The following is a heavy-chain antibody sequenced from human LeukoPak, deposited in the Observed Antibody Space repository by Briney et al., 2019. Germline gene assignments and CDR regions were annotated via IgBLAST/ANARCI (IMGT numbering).Heavy chain of an antibody. Sequence: ASVKVSCKTSGYTFTNDYLRWVRQAPGQGLEWMGIINPGDGSTNYAQKFQGRVTMTRDRSTSTIYMELSSLRSEDTAVYYCARVGQLVFDYWGQGTLVTVSS. CDR2: INPGDGST. V-gene: IGHV1-46*03. J-gene: IGHJ4*02. CDR1: GYTFTNDY. D-gene: IGHD6-6*01. CDR3: ARVGQLVFDY.